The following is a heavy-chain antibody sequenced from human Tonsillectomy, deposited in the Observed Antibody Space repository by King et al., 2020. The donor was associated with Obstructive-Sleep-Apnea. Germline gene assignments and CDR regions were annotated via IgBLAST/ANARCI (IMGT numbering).Heavy chain of an antibody. J-gene: IGHJ4*02. CDR3: ARDATAELHRRSNYFDS. CDR1: GYTFTGYY. Sequence: QLVQSGAEVKKPGASVRVSCKASGYTFTGYYIHWVRQAPGQGLEWMAWISSDSGGTAFAQKFQARVTMTREASISTAYMDRSSLRSDDTAVYYCARDATAELHRRSNYFDSWGQGTLVTVSS. V-gene: IGHV1-2*02. D-gene: IGHD6-25*01. CDR2: ISSDSGGT.